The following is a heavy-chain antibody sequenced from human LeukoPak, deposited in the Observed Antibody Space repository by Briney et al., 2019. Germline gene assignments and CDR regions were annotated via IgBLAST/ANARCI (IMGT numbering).Heavy chain of an antibody. J-gene: IGHJ3*02. V-gene: IGHV4-34*01. CDR3: ARMCPRGI. Sequence: SETLSLTCAVYGGSFSGYHWSWIRQPPGQGPESIGHINHSGSTNYNPSLKSRVTISVDTSKNQFSLKLSSVTAADTAVYYCARMCPRGIWGQGTMVTVSS. CDR2: INHSGST. CDR1: GGSFSGYH.